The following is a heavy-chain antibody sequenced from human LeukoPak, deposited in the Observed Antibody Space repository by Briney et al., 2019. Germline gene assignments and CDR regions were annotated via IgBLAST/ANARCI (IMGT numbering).Heavy chain of an antibody. CDR1: GYTFTGYY. V-gene: IGHV1-2*02. J-gene: IGHJ3*02. D-gene: IGHD6-19*01. CDR2: INPNSGGT. Sequence: GASVKVSCKASGYTFTGYYMHWVRQAPGQGLEWMGWINPNSGGTNYAQKFQGRVTMTRDTSISTAYMELSRLRSDDTAVYYCARYHQGSGWYGVAFDIWGQGTMVTVSS. CDR3: ARYHQGSGWYGVAFDI.